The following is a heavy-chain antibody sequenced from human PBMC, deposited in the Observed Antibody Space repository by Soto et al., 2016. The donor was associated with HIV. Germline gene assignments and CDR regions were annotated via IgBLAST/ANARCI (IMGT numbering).Heavy chain of an antibody. D-gene: IGHD4-17*01. CDR2: IIPIFGTA. J-gene: IGHJ3*02. V-gene: IGHV1-69*01. CDR1: GGTFSSDA. Sequence: QVQLVQSGAEVKKPGSSVKVSCKASGGTFSSDAISWVRQAPGQGLEWMGGIIPIFGTANYAQKFQGRVTIIADESTSTAYMELSSLRSEDTAVYYCARGYGGNSRDAFDIWGQGTMVTVSS. CDR3: ARGYGGNSRDAFDI.